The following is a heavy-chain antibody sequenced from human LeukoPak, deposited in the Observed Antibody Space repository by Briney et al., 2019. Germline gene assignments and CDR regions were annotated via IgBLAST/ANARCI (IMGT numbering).Heavy chain of an antibody. CDR2: VYHSGST. J-gene: IGHJ4*02. V-gene: IGHV4-4*02. CDR3: AGLVGRYSSGLYYYYFDY. Sequence: SSGTLSLTCAVSGDSISTNHWWSWVRQPPGKGLEWIGEVYHSGSTHSNPSVKSRVTISIDKSKNQFFLNLSSVTAADTAVYYCAGLVGRYSSGLYYYYFDYWGQGTLVTVSS. CDR1: GDSISTNHW. D-gene: IGHD3-22*01.